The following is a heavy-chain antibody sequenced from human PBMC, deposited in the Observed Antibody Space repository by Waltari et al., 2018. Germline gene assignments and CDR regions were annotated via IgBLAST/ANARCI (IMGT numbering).Heavy chain of an antibody. CDR1: GGSFSGYY. J-gene: IGHJ4*02. D-gene: IGHD6-13*01. CDR3: ATRTIAAAGIIYFDY. Sequence: QVQLQQWGAGLLKPSETLSLTCAVYGGSFSGYYWSWIRQPPGKGLAWIGEINHSGSTNYNPSLKSRVTISVDTSKNQFSLKLSSVTAADTAVYYCATRTIAAAGIIYFDYWGQGTLVTVSS. V-gene: IGHV4-34*01. CDR2: INHSGST.